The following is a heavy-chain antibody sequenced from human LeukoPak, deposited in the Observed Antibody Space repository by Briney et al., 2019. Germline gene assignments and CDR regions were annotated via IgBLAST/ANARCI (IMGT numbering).Heavy chain of an antibody. J-gene: IGHJ6*02. D-gene: IGHD3-10*01. CDR1: GFTFSSYA. V-gene: IGHV3-23*01. CDR3: ARARPVVRGVIYYYYGMDV. Sequence: PGGSLRLSCAASGFTFSSYAMSWVRQAPGKGLEWVSAISGSGGSTYYADSVKGRFTISRDNSKNTLYLQMNSLRAEDTAVYYCARARPVVRGVIYYYYGMDVWGQGTTVTVSS. CDR2: ISGSGGST.